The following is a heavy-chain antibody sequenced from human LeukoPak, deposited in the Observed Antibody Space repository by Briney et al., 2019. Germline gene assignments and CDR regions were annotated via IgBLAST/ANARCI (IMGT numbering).Heavy chain of an antibody. V-gene: IGHV3-23*01. D-gene: IGHD1-1*01. Sequence: GGSLRLSCAASGFTFSSSAMSWVRQVPGKGLEWVSGISASGGSTSYADSVRGRFTISRDNSKNTLYVQMNSLRDEDTAVYYCAKAPVTNYYYYYGMDVWGQGTTVTVSS. CDR3: AKAPVTNYYYYYGMDV. CDR2: ISASGGST. CDR1: GFTFSSSA. J-gene: IGHJ6*02.